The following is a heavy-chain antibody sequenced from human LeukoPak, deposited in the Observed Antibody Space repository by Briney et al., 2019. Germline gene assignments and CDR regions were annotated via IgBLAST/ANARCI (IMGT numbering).Heavy chain of an antibody. CDR2: ISAYSGNT. J-gene: IGHJ6*03. CDR1: GYTFTSYG. Sequence: ASVKVSCKASGYTFTSYGISWVRQAPGQGLEWMGWISAYSGNTNYAQKLQGRVTMTTDTSTSTAYMELRSLRSDDTAVYYCARESRYFDWLPTYYYYYMDVWGKGTTVTISS. V-gene: IGHV1-18*01. D-gene: IGHD3-9*01. CDR3: ARESRYFDWLPTYYYYYMDV.